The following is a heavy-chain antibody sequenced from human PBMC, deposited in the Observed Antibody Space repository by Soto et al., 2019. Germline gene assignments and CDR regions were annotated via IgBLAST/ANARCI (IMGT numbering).Heavy chain of an antibody. Sequence: QVQLVQSGAEVKKPGASVKVSCKASGYTFTSYGISWVRQDPGQGLEWMGWISAYNGNTNDAQKLRGRVTMTTETSTSTAYMELRSLRSDDTAVYYCGSLYCGGDCSEWYFDLWGRGPLVTVSS. CDR2: ISAYNGNT. V-gene: IGHV1-18*01. CDR3: GSLYCGGDCSEWYFDL. CDR1: GYTFTSYG. D-gene: IGHD2-21*02. J-gene: IGHJ2*01.